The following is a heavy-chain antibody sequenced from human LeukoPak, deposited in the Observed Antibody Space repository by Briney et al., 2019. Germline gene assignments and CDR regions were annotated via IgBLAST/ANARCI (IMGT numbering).Heavy chain of an antibody. V-gene: IGHV4-34*01. CDR2: INHSGST. D-gene: IGHD6-6*01. CDR1: GGSFSGYY. CDR3: ARFPRYTNSAYRSSSAIFDY. J-gene: IGHJ4*02. Sequence: SETLSLTCAVYGGSFSGYYWSWIRQPPGKGLEWIGEINHSGSTNYNPSLKSRVTISVDTSKNQFSLKLSSVTAADTAVYYCARFPRYTNSAYRSSSAIFDYWGQGTLVTVSS.